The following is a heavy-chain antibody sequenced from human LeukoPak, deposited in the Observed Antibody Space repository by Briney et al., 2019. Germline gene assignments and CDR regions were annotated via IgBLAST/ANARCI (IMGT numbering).Heavy chain of an antibody. Sequence: PGGSLRLSCAASGFTFSSYSMNWVRQAPGKGLEWVSYISSSSSTIYYADSVKGRFTISRDNAKNSLYLQMNSLRAEDTAVYYCARDLKSQCSSTSCYGRGDAFDIWGQGTMVTVSS. V-gene: IGHV3-48*01. D-gene: IGHD2-2*01. CDR2: ISSSSSTI. J-gene: IGHJ3*02. CDR3: ARDLKSQCSSTSCYGRGDAFDI. CDR1: GFTFSSYS.